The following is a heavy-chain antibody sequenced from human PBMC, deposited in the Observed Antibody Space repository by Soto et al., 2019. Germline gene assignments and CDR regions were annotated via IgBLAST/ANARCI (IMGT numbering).Heavy chain of an antibody. CDR2: IYYSGST. V-gene: IGHV4-59*08. CDR1: GGSISSYY. CDR3: SISFGMVIVQPNAIDF. D-gene: IGHD3-3*01. J-gene: IGHJ4*02. Sequence: SGTLSLTCTVYGGSISSYYWSWIRQPPGKGLEWIGYIYYSGSTNYNPSLKSRVTISVDTSKNQFSLKLSSVTAADTAVYYCSISFGMVIVQPNAIDFWGPGPMVTVSS.